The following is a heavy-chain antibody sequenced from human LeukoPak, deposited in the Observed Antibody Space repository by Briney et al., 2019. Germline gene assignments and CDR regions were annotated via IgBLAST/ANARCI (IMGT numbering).Heavy chain of an antibody. CDR1: GYTFTGYY. Sequence: ASVKVSCKASGYTFTGYYMHWVRQAPGQGLEWMGWINPNSGGTNYAQKFQGRATMTRDTSISTAYMELSRLRSDDTAVYYCARDRCSSTSCLSSFDYWGQGTLVTVSS. D-gene: IGHD2-2*01. V-gene: IGHV1-2*02. CDR3: ARDRCSSTSCLSSFDY. J-gene: IGHJ4*02. CDR2: INPNSGGT.